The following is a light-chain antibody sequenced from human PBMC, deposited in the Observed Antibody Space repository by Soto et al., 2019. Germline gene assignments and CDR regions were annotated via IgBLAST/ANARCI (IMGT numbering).Light chain of an antibody. V-gene: IGLV1-47*01. CDR1: SSNIGSNY. CDR2: RNN. J-gene: IGLJ2*01. Sequence: QSVLTHPPSASGSPGQRVTISCSGSSSNIGSNYVYWYQPLPGTAPKLLIYRNNQRPSGVPDRFSGSKSGTSASLAISGFRSEDEADWCAAWDDRLSGPVFGGGTKVTVL. CDR3: AAWDDRLSGPV.